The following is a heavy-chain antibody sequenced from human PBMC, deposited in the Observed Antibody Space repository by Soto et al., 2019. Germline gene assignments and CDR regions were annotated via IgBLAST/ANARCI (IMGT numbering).Heavy chain of an antibody. CDR1: GYTLTELS. V-gene: IGHV1-24*01. J-gene: IGHJ6*02. CDR2: FDPEDGET. D-gene: IGHD3-16*02. Sequence: GASVKVSCKVSGYTLTELSMHWVRQAPGKGLEWMGGFDPEDGETIYAQKFQGRVTMTEDTSTDTAYMELSSLRSEDTAVYYCATSSNRAADYVWGSYRYTPQIYGMEVWGQGTTVTVSS. CDR3: ATSSNRAADYVWGSYRYTPQIYGMEV.